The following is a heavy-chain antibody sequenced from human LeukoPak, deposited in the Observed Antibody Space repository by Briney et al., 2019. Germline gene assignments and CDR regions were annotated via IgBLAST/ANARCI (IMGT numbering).Heavy chain of an antibody. CDR1: GGSISSGDYY. V-gene: IGHV4-30-4*01. CDR3: ARGGDYYDSGGYYPNDY. J-gene: IGHJ4*02. CDR2: IYYSGST. Sequence: PSETLSLTCTVSGGSISSGDYYWSWIRQPPGKGLEWIGYIYYSGSTYYNPSLKSRVTISVDTSKNQFSLKLSSVTAADTAVYYCARGGDYYDSGGYYPNDYWGQGTLVTVSS. D-gene: IGHD3-22*01.